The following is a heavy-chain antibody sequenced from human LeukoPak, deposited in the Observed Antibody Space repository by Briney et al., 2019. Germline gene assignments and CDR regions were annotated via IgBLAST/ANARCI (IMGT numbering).Heavy chain of an antibody. V-gene: IGHV4-39*01. CDR1: GGPISSSTYF. J-gene: IGHJ5*02. CDR2: IYHTGST. D-gene: IGHD3-3*01. Sequence: PSETLSLTCTVSGGPISSSTYFWDWIRQPPGKGLEWIGSIYHTGSTYYNPSLKSRVTISIDTSKNQFSLRLRSVTAADTAVYYCARRRRDYDFWSGYSQFDPWGQGTLVTVSS. CDR3: ARRRRDYDFWSGYSQFDP.